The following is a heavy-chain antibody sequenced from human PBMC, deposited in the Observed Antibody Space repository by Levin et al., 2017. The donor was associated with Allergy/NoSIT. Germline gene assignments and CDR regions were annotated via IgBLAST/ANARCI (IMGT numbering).Heavy chain of an antibody. Sequence: KSSETLSLTCTVSGGSISSYYWSWIRQPPGKGLEWIGYIYYSGSTNYNPSLKSRVTISLDTSKNQLSLKLTSVAAADTAVYYCARDRTQRSRGTTYYDGMDVWGQGTTVTVSS. CDR3: ARDRTQRSRGTTYYDGMDV. CDR2: IYYSGST. CDR1: GGSISSYY. J-gene: IGHJ6*02. V-gene: IGHV4-59*01. D-gene: IGHD1-1*01.